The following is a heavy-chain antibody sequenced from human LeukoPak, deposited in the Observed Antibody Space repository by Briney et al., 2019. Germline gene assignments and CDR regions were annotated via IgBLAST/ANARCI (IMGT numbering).Heavy chain of an antibody. Sequence: GGSLRLSCAASGFTFNNYGMHWVRQAPGTGLEWVAAIWHDGSNKYYADSLKGRFTISRDNSKNTLFLQMNSLRAEDTAVYYCARDATRGGDNDYWGQGTRVIVSS. D-gene: IGHD2-21*02. CDR1: GFTFNNYG. J-gene: IGHJ4*02. CDR2: IWHDGSNK. V-gene: IGHV3-33*01. CDR3: ARDATRGGDNDY.